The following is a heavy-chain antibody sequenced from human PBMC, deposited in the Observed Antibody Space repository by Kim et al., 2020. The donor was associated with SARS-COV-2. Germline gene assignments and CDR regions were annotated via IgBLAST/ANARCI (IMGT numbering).Heavy chain of an antibody. CDR2: IYYSGST. Sequence: SETLSLTCTVSGGSISSYYWSWIRQPPGKGLEWIGYIYYSGSTNYNPSLKSRVTISVDTSKNQFSLKLSSVTAADTAVYYCARVGGEWLRFYYFDYWGQGTLVTVSS. CDR3: ARVGGEWLRFYYFDY. D-gene: IGHD5-12*01. J-gene: IGHJ4*02. V-gene: IGHV4-59*13. CDR1: GGSISSYY.